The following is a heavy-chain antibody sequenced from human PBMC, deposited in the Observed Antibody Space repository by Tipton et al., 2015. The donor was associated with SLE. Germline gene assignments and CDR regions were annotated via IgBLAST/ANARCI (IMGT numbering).Heavy chain of an antibody. CDR3: ARGPNWGLDDAFDI. D-gene: IGHD7-27*01. CDR1: GDSVTSSGYY. Sequence: LRLSCTATGDSVTSSGYYWSWIRQHPGKGLEWIGLISYDGRTKYNPSLKSRVTISLDTSKTQFFLRLSSVTAADTAVYFCARGPNWGLDDAFDIWGQGTMVSVSS. V-gene: IGHV4-31*02. J-gene: IGHJ3*02. CDR2: ISYDGRT.